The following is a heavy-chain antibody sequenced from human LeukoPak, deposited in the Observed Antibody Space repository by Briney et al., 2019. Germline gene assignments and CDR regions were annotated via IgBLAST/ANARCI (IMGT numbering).Heavy chain of an antibody. D-gene: IGHD3-3*01. J-gene: IGHJ4*02. V-gene: IGHV1-18*01. CDR2: ISAYNGNT. CDR3: ARVSACWGGYYDY. CDR1: GYSFTSYG. Sequence: GASVKVSCKASGYSFTSYGISWVRQAPGQGLEWMGWISAYNGNTNYAQKLQGRVTITTDTSTSTAYLELRSLRADDTAVYYCARVSACWGGYYDYWGQGTLVTVSS.